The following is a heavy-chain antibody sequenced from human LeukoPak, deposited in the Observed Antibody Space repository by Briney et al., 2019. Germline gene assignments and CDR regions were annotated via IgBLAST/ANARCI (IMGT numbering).Heavy chain of an antibody. D-gene: IGHD3-16*01. Sequence: PSETLSLTCTVSGGSISSYYWGWIRQPPGKGLEWIGYIYYSGSTNYNPSLKSRVTISVDTSKNQFSLKLSSVTAADTAVYYCARENEELSIYAPFGYWGQGTLVTVSS. CDR2: IYYSGST. J-gene: IGHJ4*02. CDR3: ARENEELSIYAPFGY. CDR1: GGSISSYY. V-gene: IGHV4-59*12.